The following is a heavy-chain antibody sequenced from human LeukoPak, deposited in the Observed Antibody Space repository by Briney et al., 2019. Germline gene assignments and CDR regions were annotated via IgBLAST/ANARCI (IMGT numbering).Heavy chain of an antibody. CDR3: ARMYSSWYADY. CDR2: ISSSGTTI. Sequence: GGSLRLSFAASGFTFSDYYMSWIRQAPGKGLEWVSYISSSGTTIYYADSVKGRFTISRDNAKNSLYLQMNSLRAEDTAVYYCARMYSSWYADYWGQGTLVTVSS. D-gene: IGHD6-13*01. CDR1: GFTFSDYY. V-gene: IGHV3-11*01. J-gene: IGHJ4*02.